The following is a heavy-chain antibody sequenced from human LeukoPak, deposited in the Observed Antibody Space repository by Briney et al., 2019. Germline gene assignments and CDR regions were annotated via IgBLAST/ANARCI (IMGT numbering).Heavy chain of an antibody. D-gene: IGHD4-17*01. J-gene: IGHJ3*02. CDR3: ARGDYGGAFDI. Sequence: GGSLRLSCAASGFTFRSYSMNWVRQAPGKGLEWVSSISSSGSTIYYADSVKGRFTISRDNAKNSLYLQMNSLRAEDTAVYYCARGDYGGAFDIWGQGTMVTVSS. CDR2: ISSSGSTI. CDR1: GFTFRSYS. V-gene: IGHV3-48*04.